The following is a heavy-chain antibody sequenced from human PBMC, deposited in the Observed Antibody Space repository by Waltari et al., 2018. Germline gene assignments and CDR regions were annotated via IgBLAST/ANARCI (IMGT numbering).Heavy chain of an antibody. J-gene: IGHJ5*02. Sequence: QVQLQESGPGLVKPSETLSLTCAVSGYSISSGYYWGWIRQPPGKGLEWIGSIYHSGSTYYNPSLKSRVAIAVDTSKNQFSLKLSSVTAADTAVYYCARVPTVTHDRPSWGWFDPWGQGTLVTVSS. CDR1: GYSISSGYY. D-gene: IGHD4-17*01. CDR3: ARVPTVTHDRPSWGWFDP. CDR2: IYHSGST. V-gene: IGHV4-38-2*01.